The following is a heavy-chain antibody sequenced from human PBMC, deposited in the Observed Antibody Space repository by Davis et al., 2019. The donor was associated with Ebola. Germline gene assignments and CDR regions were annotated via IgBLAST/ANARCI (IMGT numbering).Heavy chain of an antibody. D-gene: IGHD4-23*01. Sequence: PGGSLRLSCVGSGFTFSGSSIHWVRQASGKGLEWLGRSRSKANNPATTYAASVNGRFKISRIDSQNTAYLEMNSLKTEDPAVYFCCRRPGPDATSVETHGYWGRGTLVIVSS. V-gene: IGHV3-73*01. CDR1: GFTFSGSS. J-gene: IGHJ4*02. CDR2: SRSKANNPAT. CDR3: CRRPGPDATSVETHGY.